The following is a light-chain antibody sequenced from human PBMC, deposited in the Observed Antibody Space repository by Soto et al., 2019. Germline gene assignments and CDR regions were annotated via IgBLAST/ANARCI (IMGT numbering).Light chain of an antibody. V-gene: IGLV2-14*01. CDR1: SSDIGGYKY. J-gene: IGLJ3*02. Sequence: QSALTQPASVSGSLGQSITISCTGTSSDIGGYKYVSWYQQHPGKAPKLIIFEVSNRPSGVSDRFSGSNSGNTASLTISGPQAEDEADYYCTSYSRYRVLVFGGGTKVTVL. CDR3: TSYSRYRVLV. CDR2: EVS.